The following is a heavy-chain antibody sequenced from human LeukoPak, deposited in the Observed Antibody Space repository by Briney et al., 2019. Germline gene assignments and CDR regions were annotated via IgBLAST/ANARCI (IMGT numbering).Heavy chain of an antibody. CDR3: ARGRYAFDY. V-gene: IGHV3-74*01. Sequence: GGSLRLSCAASGFTFSSYWMHWVRQGPGKGPVWVSRIISDEGSTSYADSVKGRFTISRDNAKNTLYLQMSSLRAEDTAAYYCARGRYAFDYWGQGTLVTVSS. CDR1: GFTFSSYW. D-gene: IGHD2-2*01. CDR2: IISDEGST. J-gene: IGHJ4*02.